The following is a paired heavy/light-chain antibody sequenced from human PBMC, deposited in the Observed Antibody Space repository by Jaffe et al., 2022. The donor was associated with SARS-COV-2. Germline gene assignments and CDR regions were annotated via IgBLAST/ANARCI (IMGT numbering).Light chain of an antibody. Sequence: DIVMTQSPLSLPVTPGEPASISCRSSQSLLHSNGHNYLDWYVQKPGQSPQLLIYWGSNRASGVPDRFSGSGSGTDFTLKISRVEAEDVGVYYCMQGLHTRTFGQGTKVEIK. CDR3: MQGLHTRT. J-gene: IGKJ1*01. V-gene: IGKV2-28*01. CDR1: QSLLHSNGHNY. CDR2: WGS.
Heavy chain of an antibody. D-gene: IGHD5-18*01. CDR1: GFTFNNYW. J-gene: IGHJ5*02. CDR3: ASLDTSMANWVDP. V-gene: IGHV3-7*03. Sequence: EVQLVESGGGLVQPGGSLRLSCAASGFTFNNYWMSWVRQAPGKGLEWVACIKADGIEKYYVDSVKGRFTISRDNAKNSLYLQMNSLRAEDTAVYYCASLDTSMANWVDPWGPGTLVTVSS. CDR2: IKADGIEK.